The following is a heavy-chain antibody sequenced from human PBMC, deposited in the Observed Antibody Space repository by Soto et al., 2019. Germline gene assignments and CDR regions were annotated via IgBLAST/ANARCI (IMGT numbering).Heavy chain of an antibody. CDR2: IYYRGNT. V-gene: IGHV4-39*07. CDR3: AIGAAYSSSWYRSYYYGMDV. Sequence: SETLCLTCTVSGGSISSSSSYWGWIRQPPGKGLEWVGSIYYRGNTYYNPSLEGRVTISVDTSKNQFSLKLSSVTAADTAVFYCAIGAAYSSSWYRSYYYGMDVWGQGTTVTGSS. CDR1: GGSISSSSSY. J-gene: IGHJ6*02. D-gene: IGHD6-13*01.